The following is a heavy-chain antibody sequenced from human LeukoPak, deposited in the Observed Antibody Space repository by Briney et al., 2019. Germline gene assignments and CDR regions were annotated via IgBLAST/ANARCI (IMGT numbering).Heavy chain of an antibody. CDR1: GFTFDEYG. Sequence: GGPLRLSCAASGFTFDEYGMSWVRQAPGKGLEWVSSINWDGGSTAYAASVQGRFSISRDNAKNSLHLQIKSLRAEDTALYSCARDSFSGSSLDYWGRGTLVTVSS. CDR2: INWDGGST. CDR3: ARDSFSGSSLDY. D-gene: IGHD1-26*01. J-gene: IGHJ4*02. V-gene: IGHV3-20*04.